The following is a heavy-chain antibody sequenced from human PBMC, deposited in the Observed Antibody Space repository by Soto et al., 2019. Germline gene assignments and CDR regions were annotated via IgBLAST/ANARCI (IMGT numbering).Heavy chain of an antibody. V-gene: IGHV3-23*01. CDR2: ISSSGDNT. CDR3: AKDIRFPAGWYGWFDP. J-gene: IGHJ5*02. D-gene: IGHD6-19*01. Sequence: PGGSLRLSCAASGFTFTNHAMGWVRQAPGKGLEWVSSISSSGDNTYYADSVKGRFTISRDNSKRTLYLQMNSLRSEDTAIYHCAKDIRFPAGWYGWFDPWGQGTLVT. CDR1: GFTFTNHA.